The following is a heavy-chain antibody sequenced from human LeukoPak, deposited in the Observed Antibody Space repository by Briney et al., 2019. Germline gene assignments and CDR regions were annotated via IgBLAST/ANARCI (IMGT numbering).Heavy chain of an antibody. CDR1: GYTFTSYA. V-gene: IGHV1-3*01. J-gene: IGHJ4*02. CDR2: INAGNGNT. CDR3: ARANSGSYPPPDFDY. D-gene: IGHD1-26*01. Sequence: ASVKVSCKASGYTFTSYAMHWVRQAPGQRLEWMGWINAGNGNTKYSQKFQGRVTITRDTSASTAYMELSSLRSEDTAVYYCARANSGSYPPPDFDYWGQGTLVTVSS.